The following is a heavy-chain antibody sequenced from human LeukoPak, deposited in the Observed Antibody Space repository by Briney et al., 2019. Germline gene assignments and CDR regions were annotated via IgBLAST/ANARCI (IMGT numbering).Heavy chain of an antibody. CDR2: VYYSGSI. V-gene: IGHV4-39*01. CDR3: ARGYSSSWYGYFQH. D-gene: IGHD6-13*01. Sequence: SETLSLTCTVSGGSITAGNHHWGWIRQPPGKGLEWIGSVYYSGSIFSDTSHKSRVTISGDTSKNQFSLSLSSVTAADTAVYYCARGYSSSWYGYFQHWGQGTLVTVSS. J-gene: IGHJ1*01. CDR1: GGSITAGNHH.